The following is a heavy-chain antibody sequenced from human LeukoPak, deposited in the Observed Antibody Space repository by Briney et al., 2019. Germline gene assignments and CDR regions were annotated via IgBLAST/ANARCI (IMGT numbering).Heavy chain of an antibody. D-gene: IGHD1-1*01. CDR2: ISSSSSYI. CDR1: GFTFSSYS. CDR3: AKGTTGTTGGWFDP. Sequence: PGGSLRLSCAASGFTFSSYSMNWVRQAPGNGLEWVSSISSSSSYILYADSVKGRFTISRDNAKNSLYLQMNSLRAEDMALYDCAKGTTGTTGGWFDPWGQGTLVTVSS. V-gene: IGHV3-21*04. J-gene: IGHJ5*02.